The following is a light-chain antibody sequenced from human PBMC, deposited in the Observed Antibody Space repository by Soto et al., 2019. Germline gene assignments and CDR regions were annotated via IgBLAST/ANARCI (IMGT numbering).Light chain of an antibody. CDR2: LGS. V-gene: IGKV2-28*01. CDR1: QSLLHSNGYNY. CDR3: MQTLQTPVT. J-gene: IGKJ4*01. Sequence: DIVMTQSPLSLPVTPGEPASISCRSSQSLLHSNGYNYLDWYLQKPGQPPQLLISLGSNRASGVPDRFSGSGSGTDFTLKIITVEAEDVGVYYCMQTLQTPVTVGGETKVEIK.